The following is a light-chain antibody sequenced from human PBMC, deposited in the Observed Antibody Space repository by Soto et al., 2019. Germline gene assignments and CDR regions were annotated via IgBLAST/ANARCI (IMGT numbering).Light chain of an antibody. CDR3: QQYKDWPRT. Sequence: EIVIAHSPATLSFSPVERATLPCRASQSVSSNLAWYQQKPGQAPRLLIYGASSRATGIPVRFSGSGSGTEFILTISSLQPEDFAVYYCQQYKDWPRTFGHGTKVDIK. CDR2: GAS. J-gene: IGKJ1*01. CDR1: QSVSSN. V-gene: IGKV3-15*01.